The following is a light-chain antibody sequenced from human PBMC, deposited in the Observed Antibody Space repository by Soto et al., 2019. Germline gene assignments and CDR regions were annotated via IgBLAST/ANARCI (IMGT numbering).Light chain of an antibody. J-gene: IGKJ1*01. CDR1: QSVDSTY. CDR3: QHYDSSRT. CDR2: GTS. V-gene: IGKV3-20*01. Sequence: DIVLTQSPGTLSLSPGESATLSCRASQSVDSTYITWYQQKPGQAPRLLIYGTSGRATGIPDRFSGSGSGTDFTLTISRLEPEDFAVYYCQHYDSSRTFGQGTKVDNK.